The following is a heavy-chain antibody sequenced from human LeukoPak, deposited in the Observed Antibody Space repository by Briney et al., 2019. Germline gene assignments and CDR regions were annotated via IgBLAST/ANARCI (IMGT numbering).Heavy chain of an antibody. D-gene: IGHD6-13*01. V-gene: IGHV3-23*01. CDR2: ISASGDNT. CDR1: GFTFSSYG. Sequence: GGSLRLSCAASGFTFSSYGMTWVRRAPGKGLEWVSAISASGDNTYYADSVKGRFTISRDNSKNTLYLQMNSLRAEGTAVYYCAKGGTSSWYFVFDYWGQGVLVTVSS. J-gene: IGHJ4*02. CDR3: AKGGTSSWYFVFDY.